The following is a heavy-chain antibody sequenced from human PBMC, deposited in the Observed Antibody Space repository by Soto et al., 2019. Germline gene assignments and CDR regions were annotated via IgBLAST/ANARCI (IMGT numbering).Heavy chain of an antibody. CDR2: ISVVNGNT. CDR1: GYTFTRHG. D-gene: IGHD1-20*01. V-gene: IGHV1-18*04. J-gene: IGHJ3*01. Sequence: QVQLVQSGETVKEPGASMKVSCAASGYTFTRHGFSWVRQAPGQGLEWTGWISVVNGNTKFAERFHGRLTLTTDTSTTTAHMELRSLTSDDTATYYCVRDTGPYNYHYDAFDLWGQGTVVTVSS. CDR3: VRDTGPYNYHYDAFDL.